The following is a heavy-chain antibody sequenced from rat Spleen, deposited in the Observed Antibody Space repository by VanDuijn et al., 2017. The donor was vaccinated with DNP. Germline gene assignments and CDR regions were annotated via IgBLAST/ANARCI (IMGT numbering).Heavy chain of an antibody. V-gene: IGHV5S13*01. D-gene: IGHD1-7*01. CDR2: ISNSGDTT. J-gene: IGHJ2*01. Sequence: EVQLVESGGGLVQPGRSLKLSCAASGFSFSNHGMAWVRQAPTKGLEWVASISNSGDTTHYRDSVKGRFTVSRDNAKSTLYLQMDSLRSEDTATYYCARSYYTPFDYWGQGVMVTVSS. CDR3: ARSYYTPFDY. CDR1: GFSFSNHG.